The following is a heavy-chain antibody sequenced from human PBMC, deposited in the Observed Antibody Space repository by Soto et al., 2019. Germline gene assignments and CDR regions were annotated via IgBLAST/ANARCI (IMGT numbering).Heavy chain of an antibody. CDR1: GFTFSSYS. J-gene: IGHJ4*02. CDR2: ISSSSSYI. CDR3: ARDQDDILTGYPYYFDY. Sequence: EVQLVESGGGLVKPGGSLRLSCAASGFTFSSYSMNWVRQAPGKGLEWVSSISSSSSYIYYADSVKGRFTISRDNAKHSLYLQMNSLRAEDTAVYYCARDQDDILTGYPYYFDYWGQGTLVTVSS. V-gene: IGHV3-21*01. D-gene: IGHD3-9*01.